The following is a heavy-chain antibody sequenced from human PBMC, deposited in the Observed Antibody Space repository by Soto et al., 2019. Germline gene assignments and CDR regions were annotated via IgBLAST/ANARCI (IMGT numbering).Heavy chain of an antibody. V-gene: IGHV1-69*01. J-gene: IGHJ5*02. CDR3: ASNGGWGYNYWFDP. D-gene: IGHD1-1*01. CDR1: GGTFSSYA. Sequence: QVQLVQSGAEVKKPGSSVKVSCKASGGTFSSYAISWVRQAPGQGLEWMGGIIPIFGTANYAQKFQGRVTITADESTSTADMELSSLRSEDTAVDYCASNGGWGYNYWFDPWGQGTLVTVSS. CDR2: IIPIFGTA.